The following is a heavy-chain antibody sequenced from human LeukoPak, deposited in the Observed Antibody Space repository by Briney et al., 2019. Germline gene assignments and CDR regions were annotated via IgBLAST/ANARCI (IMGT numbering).Heavy chain of an antibody. D-gene: IGHD6-19*01. CDR3: VRVGSVAGSDYLDY. CDR2: SRNKAKSYTT. V-gene: IGHV3-72*01. Sequence: GGSLRRSCAISGFTFSDHFLDWVRQAPGKGLEWVGRSRNKAKSYTTEYAASVKGRFTISRDDSKNSLYLQMDSLKTEDTAVYYCVRVGSVAGSDYLDYWGQGTLVTVSS. CDR1: GFTFSDHF. J-gene: IGHJ4*02.